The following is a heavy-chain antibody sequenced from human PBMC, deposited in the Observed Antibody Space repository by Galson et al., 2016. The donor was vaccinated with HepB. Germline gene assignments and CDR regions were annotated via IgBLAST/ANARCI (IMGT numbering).Heavy chain of an antibody. J-gene: IGHJ5*02. D-gene: IGHD2-2*01. Sequence: TLSLTCTVSGAPLSSGGYYWTWIRQHPGTGLEWIGYIYYSGSTYSNPSPKGRLMISIDTSKNQFSLTLKSVTAADTAVYYCARGRRVVVPETIRLGWFDPWGQGVLVTVSS. CDR2: IYYSGST. CDR3: ARGRRVVVPETIRLGWFDP. V-gene: IGHV4-31*03. CDR1: GAPLSSGGYY.